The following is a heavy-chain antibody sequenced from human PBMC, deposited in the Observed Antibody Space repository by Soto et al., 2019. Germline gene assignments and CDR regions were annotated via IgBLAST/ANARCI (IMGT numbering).Heavy chain of an antibody. D-gene: IGHD6-25*01. CDR1: GFAFSSYN. CDR3: VKESGPHYYYYHGIDV. J-gene: IGHJ6*02. Sequence: PGGSLRLSCSASGFAFSSYNMHWVRQAPGKGLERVSTITSTGGTAFYADSVKGRFTISRNNSKNTLYLQMSSLRAEDTAIYYCVKESGPHYYYYHGIDVWGQGTTVTVSS. CDR2: ITSTGGTA. V-gene: IGHV3-64D*06.